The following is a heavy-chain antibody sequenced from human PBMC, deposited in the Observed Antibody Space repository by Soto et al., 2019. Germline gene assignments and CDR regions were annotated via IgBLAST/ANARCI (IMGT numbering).Heavy chain of an antibody. CDR2: IKQDGNEE. Sequence: EAQLVESGGGLVQPGGSLRLSCAASGFTFSSYWMSWVRQAPGKGLEWVANIKQDGNEESYVDSVKGRFTISRDNTKNSLFLEMNSLRAEDTVVYYCASWGFIVATNWYFDLWGRGTLVTVSS. D-gene: IGHD5-12*01. CDR1: GFTFSSYW. CDR3: ASWGFIVATNWYFDL. J-gene: IGHJ2*01. V-gene: IGHV3-7*01.